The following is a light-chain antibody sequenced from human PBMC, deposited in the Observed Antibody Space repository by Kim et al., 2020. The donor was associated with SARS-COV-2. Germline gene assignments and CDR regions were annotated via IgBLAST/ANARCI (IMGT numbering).Light chain of an antibody. CDR2: DAS. CDR3: QQRSN. Sequence: VTLSLSPGERATLSCRASQSVSSYLAWYQQKPGQAPRLLIYDASNRATGIPARFSGSGSGTDFTLTISSLEPEDFAVYYCQQRSNFGGGTKVEIK. J-gene: IGKJ4*01. V-gene: IGKV3-11*01. CDR1: QSVSSY.